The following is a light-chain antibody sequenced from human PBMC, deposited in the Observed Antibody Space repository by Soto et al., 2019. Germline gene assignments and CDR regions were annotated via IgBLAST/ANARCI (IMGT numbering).Light chain of an antibody. CDR1: QSVLHSSNNKNY. J-gene: IGKJ2*01. CDR3: HRYYSVPQT. CDR2: WAS. V-gene: IGKV4-1*01. Sequence: DIVMTQSPDSLAVSLGERATINCKSSQSVLHSSNNKNYLAWYQQKPGQPPRLLIYWASTRESGVPDRFSGSGSATDFTLTISRLQAEDVAVYYCHRYYSVPQTFGQGTNLDIK.